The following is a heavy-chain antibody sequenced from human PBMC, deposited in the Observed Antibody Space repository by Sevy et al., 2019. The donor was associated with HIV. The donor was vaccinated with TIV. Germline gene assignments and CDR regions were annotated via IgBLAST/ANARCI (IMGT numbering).Heavy chain of an antibody. CDR1: GYTFTSYA. CDR3: GRDHDGYNYNFDY. CDR2: INTNTGNP. Sequence: ASVKVSCKASGYTFTSYAMNWVRLAPGQGLEWMGWINTNTGNPTYAQGFTGRFVFSLDTSVSTAYLQISSLKAEDTAAYYCGRDHDGYNYNFDYWGQGTLVTVSS. D-gene: IGHD5-12*01. J-gene: IGHJ4*02. V-gene: IGHV7-4-1*02.